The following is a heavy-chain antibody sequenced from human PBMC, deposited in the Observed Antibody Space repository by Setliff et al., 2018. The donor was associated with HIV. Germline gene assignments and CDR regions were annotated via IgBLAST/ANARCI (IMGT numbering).Heavy chain of an antibody. J-gene: IGHJ5*02. V-gene: IGHV4-30-4*08. CDR1: GDSIISGDYY. CDR2: THYKGNI. Sequence: SETLSLTCTVSGDSIISGDYYWSWIRQSPGKGLEWIGHTHYKGNIDYNASLKSRLANSSDTSKNQFSLNLSSVIAADTAIYFCARFTVVVFGAGEPSWFDPWGQGILVTVSS. CDR3: ARFTVVVFGAGEPSWFDP. D-gene: IGHD2-15*01.